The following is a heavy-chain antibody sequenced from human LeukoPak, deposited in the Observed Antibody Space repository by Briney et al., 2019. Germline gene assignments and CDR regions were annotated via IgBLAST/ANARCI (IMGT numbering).Heavy chain of an antibody. CDR2: ISSSGSTI. D-gene: IGHD1-1*01. CDR3: ASVEFLERRNSYYYYMYV. CDR1: GFTFSDYY. Sequence: GGSLRLSCAASGFTFSDYYMSWIRQAPGKGLEWVSYISSSGSTIYYADSVKGRFTISRDNAKNSLYLQMNSLRAEDTAVYYCASVEFLERRNSYYYYMYVWGKGTTVTVSS. V-gene: IGHV3-11*04. J-gene: IGHJ6*03.